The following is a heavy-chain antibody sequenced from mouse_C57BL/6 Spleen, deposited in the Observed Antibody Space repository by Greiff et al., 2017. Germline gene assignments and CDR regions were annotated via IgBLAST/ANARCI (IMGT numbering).Heavy chain of an antibody. V-gene: IGHV1-64*01. CDR1: GYTFTSYW. J-gene: IGHJ2*01. Sequence: VQLQQPGAELVKPGASVKLSCKASGYTFTSYWMHWVKQRPGQGLEWIGMIHPNSGSTNYNEKFKSKATLTVDKSSSTAYMQLSSLTSEDSAVYYCARVGFITTVVAPYYFDYWGQGTTLTVSS. CDR3: ARVGFITTVVAPYYFDY. D-gene: IGHD1-1*01. CDR2: IHPNSGST.